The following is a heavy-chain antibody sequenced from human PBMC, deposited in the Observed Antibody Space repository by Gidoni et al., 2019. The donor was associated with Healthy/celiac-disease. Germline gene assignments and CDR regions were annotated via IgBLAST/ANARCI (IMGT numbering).Heavy chain of an antibody. Sequence: QVQLVQSGAEVKKPGSSVKVSCKDSGGPFSSYAISWVRQAPGQGLEWMGRILPILGIANYAQKFQGRVTITADKSTSTAYMELRSLRSEDTAVYYCASVYKGISSSWVSNWFDPWGQGTLVTVSS. J-gene: IGHJ5*02. V-gene: IGHV1-69*09. CDR2: ILPILGIA. D-gene: IGHD6-13*01. CDR1: GGPFSSYA. CDR3: ASVYKGISSSWVSNWFDP.